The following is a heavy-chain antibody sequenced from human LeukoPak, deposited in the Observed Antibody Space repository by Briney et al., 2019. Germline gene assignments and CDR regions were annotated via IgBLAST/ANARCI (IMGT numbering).Heavy chain of an antibody. V-gene: IGHV1-18*01. CDR1: GYTFTSYG. D-gene: IGHD2-2*01. J-gene: IGHJ6*04. Sequence: VASVKVSCKASGYTFTSYGISWARQAPGQGLEWMGWISAYNGNTNYAQRLQGRVTMTTDTSTSTAYMELRSLRSDDTAVYYCAREHPFAGRSTSSMDVWGKGTTVTVSS. CDR2: ISAYNGNT. CDR3: AREHPFAGRSTSSMDV.